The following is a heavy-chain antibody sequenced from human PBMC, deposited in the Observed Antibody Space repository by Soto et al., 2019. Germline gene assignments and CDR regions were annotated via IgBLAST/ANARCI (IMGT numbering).Heavy chain of an antibody. CDR1: GLSFSSYG. V-gene: IGHV3-23*01. CDR3: ASPIHLDSSINYYFDY. Sequence: GGSLRLSCAASGLSFSSYGMSWVRQAPGKGLEWVSAISGSGGATYYADSVKGRFTISRDNSKNTLDLQMNSLRAEDTAVYYCASPIHLDSSINYYFDYWGQGTLVTVSS. D-gene: IGHD6-13*01. J-gene: IGHJ4*02. CDR2: ISGSGGAT.